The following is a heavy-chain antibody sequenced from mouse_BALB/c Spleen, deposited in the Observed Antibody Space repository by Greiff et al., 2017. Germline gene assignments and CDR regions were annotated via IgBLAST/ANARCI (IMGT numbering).Heavy chain of an antibody. CDR2: IYPSDSYT. V-gene: IGHV1-69*02. CDR3: TRFDWYFDV. Sequence: QVQLQQPGAELVRPGASVKLSCKASGYTFTSYWINWVKQRPGQGLEWIGNIYPSDSYTNYNQKFKDKATLTVDKSSSTAYMQLSSPTSEDSAVYYCTRFDWYFDVWGAGTTVTVSS. CDR1: GYTFTSYW. J-gene: IGHJ1*01.